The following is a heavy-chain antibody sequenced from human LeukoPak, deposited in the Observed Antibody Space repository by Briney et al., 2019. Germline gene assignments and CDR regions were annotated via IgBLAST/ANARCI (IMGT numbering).Heavy chain of an antibody. CDR1: GGTFSSYT. V-gene: IGHV1-69*02. J-gene: IGHJ5*02. D-gene: IGHD2-21*02. Sequence: ASVKVSCKASGGTFSSYTISWVRQAPGQGLEWMGRIIPVLGIANYAQKFQGRVTITADKSTSTAYMELSSLRSEDTAVYYCARSEVTGNWFDPWGQGTLVTVSS. CDR2: IIPVLGIA. CDR3: ARSEVTGNWFDP.